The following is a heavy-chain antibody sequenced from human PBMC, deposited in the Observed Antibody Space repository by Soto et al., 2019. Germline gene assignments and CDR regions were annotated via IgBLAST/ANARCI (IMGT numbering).Heavy chain of an antibody. J-gene: IGHJ6*02. D-gene: IGHD2-15*01. CDR2: IYWDADK. V-gene: IGHV2-5*02. CDR3: AHSFIDTPLGGPSYYYGMDV. CDR1: GFSLSTRGVG. Sequence: QITLEESGPTLVKPTQTLTLTCTFSGFSLSTRGVGVGWIRQPPGKALEWLALIYWDADKRYRPSLRSRLTITKETSKNRVVITMTNMDPVDTATCYCAHSFIDTPLGGPSYYYGMDVWVQGTTVTVSS.